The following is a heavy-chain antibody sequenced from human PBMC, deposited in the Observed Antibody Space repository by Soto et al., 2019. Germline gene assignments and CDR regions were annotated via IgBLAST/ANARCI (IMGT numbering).Heavy chain of an antibody. J-gene: IGHJ4*02. Sequence: QVQLVQSGAEVKKPGSSLKVSCKSSGDTFRSHPFSRVRQAPGQGLEWMGWIIPVFDTTNYAQRFQGRISIIADESTRTTYMDLHSLTSADTAIHYCARGTGSGSYLDHWGQGTLVTVSS. CDR1: GDTFRSHP. V-gene: IGHV1-69*12. CDR3: ARGTGSGSYLDH. CDR2: IIPVFDTT.